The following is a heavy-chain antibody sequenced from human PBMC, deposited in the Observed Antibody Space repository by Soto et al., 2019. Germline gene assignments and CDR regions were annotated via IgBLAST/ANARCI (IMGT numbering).Heavy chain of an antibody. CDR3: ARLYGTAAADY. Sequence: SETLSLTCAVSGGSISSGGYSWSWIRQPPGTGLEGIGYIYHSGSIYYNPSLKSRVTISVDRSKNQFSLKLSSVTAADTAVYYCARLYGTAAADYWGQGTLVTVSS. J-gene: IGHJ4*02. CDR2: IYHSGSI. CDR1: GGSISSGGYS. V-gene: IGHV4-30-2*01. D-gene: IGHD6-13*01.